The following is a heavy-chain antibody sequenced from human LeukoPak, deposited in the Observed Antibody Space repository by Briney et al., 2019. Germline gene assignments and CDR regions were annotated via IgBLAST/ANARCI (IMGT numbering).Heavy chain of an antibody. CDR1: GFTFSSYA. CDR3: AKDLGGKPYYYYGMDV. J-gene: IGHJ6*02. V-gene: IGHV3-23*01. CDR2: TSGGGGGT. Sequence: GGSLRLSCAASGFTFSSYAMSWVRQAPGKGLEWVSATSGGGGGTFYADSVKGRFTISRDNSKNTLYLQMNSLRAEDTAVYCCAKDLGGKPYYYYGMDVWGQGTTVTVSS.